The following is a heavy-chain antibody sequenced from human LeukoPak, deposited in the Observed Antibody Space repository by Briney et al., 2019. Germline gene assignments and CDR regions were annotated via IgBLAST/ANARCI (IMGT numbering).Heavy chain of an antibody. J-gene: IGHJ4*02. V-gene: IGHV4-4*07. CDR3: AREGYYYDSSGYYYVRYFDY. Sequence: PSETLSLTCTVSGGSISSYYWSWIRQPAGKGLEWIGRIYTSGSTNYNPSLKSRVTMSVHTSKNQFSLKLSSVTAADTAVYYCAREGYYYDSSGYYYVRYFDYWGQGTLVTVSS. D-gene: IGHD3-22*01. CDR1: GGSISSYY. CDR2: IYTSGST.